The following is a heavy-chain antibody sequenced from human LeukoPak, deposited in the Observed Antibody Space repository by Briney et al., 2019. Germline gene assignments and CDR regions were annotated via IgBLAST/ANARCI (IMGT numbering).Heavy chain of an antibody. CDR2: ISYDGSNK. CDR1: GFTFSSYG. V-gene: IGHV3-30*03. J-gene: IGHJ6*03. Sequence: GGSLRLSCAASGFTFSSYGMHWVRQAPGKGLEWVAVISYDGSNKYYADSVKGRFTISRDNSKNTLYLQMNSLRAEDTAVYYCAADSSGWYEASRYYYYYYMDVWGKGTTVTVSS. CDR3: AADSSGWYEASRYYYYYYMDV. D-gene: IGHD6-19*01.